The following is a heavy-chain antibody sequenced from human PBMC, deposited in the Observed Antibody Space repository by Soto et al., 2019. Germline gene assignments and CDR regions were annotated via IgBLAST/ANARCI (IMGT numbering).Heavy chain of an antibody. V-gene: IGHV5-51*01. CDR2: IYPGDSDT. CDR3: ARLEGLNPYYYGMDV. CDR1: GYSFTSYW. J-gene: IGHJ6*02. Sequence: PGESLKISCKGSGYSFTSYWIGWVRQMPGKGLEWMGIIYPGDSDTRYSPSFQGQVTISADKSISTAYLQWSSLKATDTAMYYCARLEGLNPYYYGMDVWGQGITVTVSS.